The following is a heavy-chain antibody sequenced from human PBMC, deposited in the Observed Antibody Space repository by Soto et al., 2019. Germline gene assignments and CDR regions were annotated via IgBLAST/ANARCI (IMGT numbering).Heavy chain of an antibody. J-gene: IGHJ3*02. CDR2: IWYDGSNK. CDR3: AAVRYSPPDISFDI. CDR1: GFTFSSYG. V-gene: IGHV3-33*01. Sequence: PGGSLRLSCAASGFTFSSYGMHWVRQAPGKGLEWVAVIWYDGSNKYYADSVKGRFTISRDNSKNTLYLQMNSLRAEDTAVYYCAAVRYSPPDISFDIWGQGTMVTVSS. D-gene: IGHD2-15*01.